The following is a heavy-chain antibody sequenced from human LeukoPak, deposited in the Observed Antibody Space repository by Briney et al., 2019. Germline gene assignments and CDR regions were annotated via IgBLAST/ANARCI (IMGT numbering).Heavy chain of an antibody. CDR3: AKLDSSWYHFDY. CDR2: IYYSGST. CDR1: NGSISGYY. V-gene: IGHV4-59*01. J-gene: IGHJ4*02. D-gene: IGHD6-13*01. Sequence: SETLSLTWTVSNGSISGYYWSWIRQPPGKGLEWIGYIYYSGSTDYNPSLKNRVTLSVDTSKNQFSLNLSSVTSADTAVYYCAKLDSSWYHFDYWGQGTLVTVSS.